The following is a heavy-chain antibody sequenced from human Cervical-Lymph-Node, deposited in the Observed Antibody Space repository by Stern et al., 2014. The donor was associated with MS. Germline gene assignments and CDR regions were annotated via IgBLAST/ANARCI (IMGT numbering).Heavy chain of an antibody. CDR1: GGTFSSYA. CDR2: IIPIFGTA. D-gene: IGHD3-3*01. CDR3: AISYYYTSQRQ. V-gene: IGHV1-69*01. J-gene: IGHJ4*02. Sequence: DQLVESGAEVKKPGSSVKVSCKASGGTFSSYAISWVRQAPGQGLAWMGGIIPIFGTANYTQRFQGRVTITADESTSTAYMELSSLRSEDTAVYYCAISYYYTSQRQWGQGTLVTVSS.